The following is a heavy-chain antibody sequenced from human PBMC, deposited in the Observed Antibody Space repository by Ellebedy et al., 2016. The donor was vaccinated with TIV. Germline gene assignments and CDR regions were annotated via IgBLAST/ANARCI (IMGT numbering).Heavy chain of an antibody. D-gene: IGHD3-22*01. CDR2: ISGSGGST. Sequence: PGGSLRLSCAASGFTFSSYAMSWVRQAPGKGLEWVSTISGSGGSTYYADSVRGRFTISRDNSKNTLYLQMNSLRAEDTAVYYCASGEMDYYYSSGLFDYWGQGTLVTVSS. V-gene: IGHV3-23*01. J-gene: IGHJ4*02. CDR1: GFTFSSYA. CDR3: ASGEMDYYYSSGLFDY.